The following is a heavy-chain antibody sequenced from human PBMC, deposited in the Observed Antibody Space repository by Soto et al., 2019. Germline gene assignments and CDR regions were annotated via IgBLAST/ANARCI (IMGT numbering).Heavy chain of an antibody. CDR3: ASQNNNRSCGGGSCYFEY. D-gene: IGHD2-15*01. V-gene: IGHV4-38-2*01. CDR1: GYSISSGYY. CDR2: IYHSGIQ. J-gene: IGHJ4*02. Sequence: PSETLSLTCAVSGYSISSGYYWWWIRRPPGKGLGWMGSIYHSGIQNYNPSLKSRVTISIDTSKNQFSLKLRSVTAEDTAVYYCASQNNNRSCGGGSCYFEYWGQGNLVTVS.